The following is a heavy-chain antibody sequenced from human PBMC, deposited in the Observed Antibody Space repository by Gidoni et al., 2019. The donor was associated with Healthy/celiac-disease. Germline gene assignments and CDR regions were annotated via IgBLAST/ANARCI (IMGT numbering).Heavy chain of an antibody. Sequence: QVQLVQSGAEVKKPGSSVKVSCKASGDTFRRSAISWVRQAPVQGLEGMGGIIPICGTANYAQKFQGRVTITADESTSTAYMELSSLRSEDTAVYYCARDCSSTSCPEGYYYYYGMDVWGQGTTVTVSS. V-gene: IGHV1-69*01. CDR3: ARDCSSTSCPEGYYYYYGMDV. CDR2: IIPICGTA. J-gene: IGHJ6*02. CDR1: GDTFRRSA. D-gene: IGHD2-2*01.